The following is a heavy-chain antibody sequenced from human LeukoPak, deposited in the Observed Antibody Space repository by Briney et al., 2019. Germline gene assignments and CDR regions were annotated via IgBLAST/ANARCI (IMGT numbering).Heavy chain of an antibody. CDR3: ARETMIPYYGMDV. D-gene: IGHD3-16*01. J-gene: IGHJ6*02. Sequence: SVGSLRLSCAASGFTFSSYSMNWVRQAPGKGLEWVSSISSSSSYIYYADSVKGRFTISRDNAKNSLYLQMNSLRAEDTAVYYCARETMIPYYGMDVWGQGTTVTVSS. V-gene: IGHV3-21*01. CDR2: ISSSSSYI. CDR1: GFTFSSYS.